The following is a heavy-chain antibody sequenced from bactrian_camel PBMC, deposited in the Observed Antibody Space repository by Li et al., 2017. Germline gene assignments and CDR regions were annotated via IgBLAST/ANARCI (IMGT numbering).Heavy chain of an antibody. V-gene: IGHV3S36*01. CDR1: GFRGNNYC. Sequence: VQLVESGGGSVQAGGSLTLSCTVSGFRGNNYCIGWFRDTPGKEREGVAGIFNGGSRTYYADSVKGRFTISVDNAKNPVMVYLKMPTLKPDDTAMYYCAAGSWVAGSLDEHDYVHWGQGTQVTVS. J-gene: IGHJ4*01. CDR3: AAGSWVAGSLDEHDYVH. CDR2: IFNGGSRT. D-gene: IGHD6*01.